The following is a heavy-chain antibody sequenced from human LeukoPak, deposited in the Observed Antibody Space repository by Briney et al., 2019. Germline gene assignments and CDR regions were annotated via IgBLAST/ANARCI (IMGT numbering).Heavy chain of an antibody. J-gene: IGHJ4*02. V-gene: IGHV4-59*08. CDR3: ARHAYGSGSFNRYHFDY. Sequence: PSETLSLTCTVSGGSISNYYWSWIRQPPGKGLEWIGYIYSSGSTNYNPSLKSRVTISVDTSNNQFSLKLNSVTAADTAVYYCARHAYGSGSFNRYHFDYWGQGTLVAVSS. CDR2: IYSSGST. D-gene: IGHD3-10*01. CDR1: GGSISNYY.